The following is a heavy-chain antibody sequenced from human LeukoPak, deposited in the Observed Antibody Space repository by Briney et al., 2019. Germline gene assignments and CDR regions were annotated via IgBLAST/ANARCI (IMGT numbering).Heavy chain of an antibody. V-gene: IGHV3-9*01. CDR1: GFTFDDYA. J-gene: IGHJ4*02. D-gene: IGHD3-22*01. Sequence: GGSLRLSCAASGFTFDDYAMHWDRQAPGKGLEWVSGISWNSGSIGYADSVKGRFTISRDNAKNSLYLQMNSLRAEDTALYYCAKDSTYYYDSSGYYDYWGQGTLVTVSS. CDR2: ISWNSGSI. CDR3: AKDSTYYYDSSGYYDY.